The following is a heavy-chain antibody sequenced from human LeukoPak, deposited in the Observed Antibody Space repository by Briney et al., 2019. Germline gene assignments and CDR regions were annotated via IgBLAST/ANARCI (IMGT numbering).Heavy chain of an antibody. V-gene: IGHV3-7*01. CDR2: IKQDGSEK. CDR3: ARSLDYYYYYMDV. J-gene: IGHJ6*03. CDR1: GFTFSSYW. Sequence: GGSLRLSCAASGFTFSSYWMSWVRQAPGKGLEGVANIKQDGSEKYYVDSVKGRFTISRDNAKNSLYLQMNSLRAEDTAVYYCARSLDYYYYYMDVWGKGTTVTVSS.